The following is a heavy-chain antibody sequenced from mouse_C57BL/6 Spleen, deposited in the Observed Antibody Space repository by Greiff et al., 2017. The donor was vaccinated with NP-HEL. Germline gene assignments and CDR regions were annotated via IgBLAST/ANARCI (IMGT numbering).Heavy chain of an antibody. D-gene: IGHD2-2*01. CDR3: AREGGYGGGLDYFDY. Sequence: EVMLVESGGGLVKPGGSLKLSCAASGFTFSSYAMSWVRQTPEKRLEWVATISDGGSYTYYPDNVKGRFTISRDNAKNNLYLQMSHLKSEDTAMYYCAREGGYGGGLDYFDYWGQGTTRTVSS. CDR2: ISDGGSYT. V-gene: IGHV5-4*01. J-gene: IGHJ2*01. CDR1: GFTFSSYA.